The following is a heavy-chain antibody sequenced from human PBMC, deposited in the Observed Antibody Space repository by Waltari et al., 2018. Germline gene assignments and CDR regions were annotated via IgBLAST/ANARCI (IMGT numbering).Heavy chain of an antibody. V-gene: IGHV3-30-3*01. CDR1: GFTFSSYA. CDR2: ISYDGSNK. CDR3: ARDWRVLVVAATLDY. Sequence: QVQLVESGGGVVQPGRSLRLSCAASGFTFSSYAMHWVRQAPGKGLEWVAVISYDGSNKYYADSVKGRFTISRDNSKNTLYLQMNSLRAEDTAVYYCARDWRVLVVAATLDYWGQGTLVTVSS. J-gene: IGHJ4*02. D-gene: IGHD2-15*01.